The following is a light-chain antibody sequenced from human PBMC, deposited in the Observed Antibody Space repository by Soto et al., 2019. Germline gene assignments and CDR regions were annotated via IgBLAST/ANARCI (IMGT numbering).Light chain of an antibody. Sequence: EVVLTQSPGTVPLSTGQRATLSCRTSQTLSTSFLAWYQQTPGQAPRLLIYDTSTRAIDIPDRFSGSGSGTDFTLTISRLEPEDFAVYYCQQYGYLGTFGQGTKVDI. CDR3: QQYGYLGT. CDR1: QTLSTSF. V-gene: IGKV3-20*01. CDR2: DTS. J-gene: IGKJ1*01.